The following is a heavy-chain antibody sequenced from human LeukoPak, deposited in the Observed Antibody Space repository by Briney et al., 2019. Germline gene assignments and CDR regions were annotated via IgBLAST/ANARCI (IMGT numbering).Heavy chain of an antibody. CDR3: ARSPEVVPNYYYGMDV. Sequence: SVKVSCKASGGTFSSYAISWVRQAPGQGLEWMGGIIPIFGTANYAQKFQGRVTITADESTSTAYMELSSLRSEDTAVYYCARSPEVVPNYYYGMDVWGQGTTVTVSS. J-gene: IGHJ6*02. CDR1: GGTFSSYA. CDR2: IIPIFGTA. V-gene: IGHV1-69*13. D-gene: IGHD2-2*01.